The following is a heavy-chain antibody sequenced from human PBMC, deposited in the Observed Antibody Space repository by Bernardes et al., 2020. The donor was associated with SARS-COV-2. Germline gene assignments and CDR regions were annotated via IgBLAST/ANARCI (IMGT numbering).Heavy chain of an antibody. J-gene: IGHJ4*02. D-gene: IGHD1-1*01. CDR3: ARFSRTQRGY. Sequence: SLRLSCAASGFTFSTYWMSWVRQAPGKGLEWVANINQDGSQKAYVDSVEGRFTISRDNTKNSLYLQMNSLRAEDTAVYYCARFSRTQRGYWGQGTLVTVSS. V-gene: IGHV3-7*01. CDR2: INQDGSQK. CDR1: GFTFSTYW.